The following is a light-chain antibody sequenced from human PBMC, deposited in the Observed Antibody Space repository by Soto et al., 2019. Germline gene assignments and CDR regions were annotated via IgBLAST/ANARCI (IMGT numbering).Light chain of an antibody. CDR3: MEAFHTPWA. CDR2: LGS. J-gene: IGKJ1*01. V-gene: IGKV2-28*01. CDR1: QSLLQTNGYNY. Sequence: DIVMTQSPLSLPVTPGEPASSSCRSSQSLLQTNGYNYLDWYLQKPGQSPPLLIYLGSNRASGVPDRFSGRGSGTDFPLKISRVEAEDVGVSDCMEAFHTPWAFGQGTKVEIK.